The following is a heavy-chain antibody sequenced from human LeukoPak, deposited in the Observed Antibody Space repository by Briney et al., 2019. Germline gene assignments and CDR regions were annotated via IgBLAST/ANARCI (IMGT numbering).Heavy chain of an antibody. Sequence: ASVKVSCKASGYSFSTYDINWVRQAIGQGLEWMGWMNPKSGNAGYAQNFQGRVTMTGNTSITTAYMELSSLRSDDTAVYFCARGGGHSYGHEYFDYWGQGALVIVSS. V-gene: IGHV1-8*01. J-gene: IGHJ4*02. CDR1: GYSFSTYD. CDR2: MNPKSGNA. D-gene: IGHD5-18*01. CDR3: ARGGGHSYGHEYFDY.